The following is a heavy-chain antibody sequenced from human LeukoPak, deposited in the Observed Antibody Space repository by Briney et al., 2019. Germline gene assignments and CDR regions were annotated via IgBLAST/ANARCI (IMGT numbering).Heavy chain of an antibody. V-gene: IGHV4-39*07. J-gene: IGHJ4*02. CDR2: IYYTGST. CDR1: GGSISSSSYY. CDR3: ASYILTGYLFDY. Sequence: SETLSLTCTVSGGSISSSSYYWGWIRQPPGKGLEWIGNIYYTGSTYHNPSLKSRVTISVDASKNQFSLKLSSVTAADTAVYYCASYILTGYLFDYWGQGTLVTVSS. D-gene: IGHD3-9*01.